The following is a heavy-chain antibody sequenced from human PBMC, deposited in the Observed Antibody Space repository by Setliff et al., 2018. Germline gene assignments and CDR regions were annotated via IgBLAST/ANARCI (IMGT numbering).Heavy chain of an antibody. Sequence: SETLSLTCTVPGGSISSYYWSWIRQPAGKGLEWIGHIYIGGSANYNPSLKSRVTMSIDTPKNQFSLKLNSVTAADMAVYYCAREQWLDPPGYYYTDVWAKGTTVTVSS. CDR3: AREQWLDPPGYYYTDV. J-gene: IGHJ6*03. D-gene: IGHD6-19*01. V-gene: IGHV4-4*07. CDR2: IYIGGSA. CDR1: GGSISSYY.